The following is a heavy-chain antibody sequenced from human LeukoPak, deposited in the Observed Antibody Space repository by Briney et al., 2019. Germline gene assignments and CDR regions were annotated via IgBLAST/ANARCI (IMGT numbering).Heavy chain of an antibody. CDR1: GFTFSRFS. D-gene: IGHD3-22*01. V-gene: IGHV3-48*04. CDR3: VSYYYDSSGYYVDY. CDR2: ISSSSDTT. J-gene: IGHJ4*02. Sequence: GGSLRLSCAASGFTFSRFSLNWVRQAPGKGPEWISYISSSSDTTYFADSVKGRFTISRDNAKNSLFLQMRSLRADDTAVYYCVSYYYDSSGYYVDYWGQGTLVTVSS.